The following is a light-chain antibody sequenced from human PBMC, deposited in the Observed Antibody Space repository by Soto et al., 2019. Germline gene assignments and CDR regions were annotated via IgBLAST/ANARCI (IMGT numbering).Light chain of an antibody. CDR2: LNSDGSH. Sequence: QPVLTQSPSASASLGASVKLTCTLSSRHSSYAIAWHQQQPEKGPRYLMKLNSDGSHSKGDGIPDRFSGSSSGAERYLTISSLQSEDEADYYCQTWGTGIQVFGRGTKLTVL. CDR1: SRHSSYA. CDR3: QTWGTGIQV. V-gene: IGLV4-69*01. J-gene: IGLJ2*01.